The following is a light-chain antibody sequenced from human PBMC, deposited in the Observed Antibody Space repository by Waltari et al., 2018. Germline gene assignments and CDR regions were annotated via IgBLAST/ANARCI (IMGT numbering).Light chain of an antibody. CDR2: GAS. CDR3: QQYNNWPPL. CDR1: QSVSSN. Sequence: IVMTQSPATLSVSPGEGATLSCRVSQSVSSNLAWYQQKPGQAPRLLIYGASTRATGLPVRFRGRGSGTEFTLTISSLQSEEFAVYYCQQYNNWPPLFGQGTKVEIK. V-gene: IGKV3-15*01. J-gene: IGKJ1*01.